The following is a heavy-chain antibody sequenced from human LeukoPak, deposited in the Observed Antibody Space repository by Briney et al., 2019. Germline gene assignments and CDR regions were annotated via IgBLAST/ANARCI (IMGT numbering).Heavy chain of an antibody. J-gene: IGHJ4*02. CDR2: IKPDGSDQ. CDR3: ARDYSGVLSY. D-gene: IGHD3-9*01. CDR1: GFTFSSYW. Sequence: GGSLRLSCAASGFTFSSYWMSWVRQAPGKGLEWVANIKPDGSDQYYVDSVKGRFTISRDNAKNSLYLQMNSVRAEDTAVYYCARDYSGVLSYWGQGTLVTVSS. V-gene: IGHV3-7*01.